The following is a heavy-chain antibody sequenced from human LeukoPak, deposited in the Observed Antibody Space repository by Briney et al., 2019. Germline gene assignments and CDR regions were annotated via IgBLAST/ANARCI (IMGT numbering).Heavy chain of an antibody. Sequence: SQTLSLTCTVSGGSISSGGYYWSWIRQHPGKGLEWIGYIYYSGSTYYNPSLKSRVTISVDTSKNQFSLKLSSVTAADTAVYYCARDNVVLDCSSTSCLNMKGAFDIRGQGTMVTVSS. D-gene: IGHD2-2*01. CDR3: ARDNVVLDCSSTSCLNMKGAFDI. V-gene: IGHV4-31*03. CDR2: IYYSGST. CDR1: GGSISSGGYY. J-gene: IGHJ3*02.